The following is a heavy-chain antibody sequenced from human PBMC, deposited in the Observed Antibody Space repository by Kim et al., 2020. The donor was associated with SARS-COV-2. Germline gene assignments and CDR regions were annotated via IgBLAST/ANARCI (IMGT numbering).Heavy chain of an antibody. CDR2: MYPGDSDT. D-gene: IGHD2-8*01. Sequence: GESLKISCQGFGYSFTTYWIGWVRQMPGKGLESVGIMYPGDSDTRYSPSFRGHVTISADKPIATAYLQWSSLKASDTAMYYCVRAPSGVSNPHYIDYWGQGPLVTVSS. J-gene: IGHJ4*02. V-gene: IGHV5-51*04. CDR1: GYSFTTYW. CDR3: VRAPSGVSNPHYIDY.